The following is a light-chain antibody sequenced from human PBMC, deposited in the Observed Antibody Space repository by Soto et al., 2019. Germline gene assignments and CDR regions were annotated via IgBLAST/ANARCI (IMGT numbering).Light chain of an antibody. Sequence: VLTQSPGTLSLSPGERATLSCRASQSVINSYLAWYQQKPGQPPKLLIYWASTRESGVPDRFSGSGSGTDFTLTIDSLQAEDVAVYYCQQHYSTPETFGQGTKVDIK. V-gene: IGKV4-1*01. J-gene: IGKJ1*01. CDR1: QSVINSY. CDR2: WAS. CDR3: QQHYSTPET.